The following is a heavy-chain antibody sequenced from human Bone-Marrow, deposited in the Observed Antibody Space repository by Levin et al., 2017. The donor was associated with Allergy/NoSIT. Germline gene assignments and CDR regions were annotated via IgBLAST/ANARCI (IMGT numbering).Heavy chain of an antibody. V-gene: IGHV3-48*03. D-gene: IGHD3-22*01. Sequence: GGSLRLSCAASGFTFSSYEMNWVRQAPGKGLEWVSYIDISGTTIYYADPFKGRFTISRDNSKNSRYLQMDNLRADDTAVYYCARHQGGYYNHFYYCMDVWGKGTTVTFSS. CDR3: ARHQGGYYNHFYYCMDV. CDR2: IDISGTTI. CDR1: GFTFSSYE. J-gene: IGHJ6*03.